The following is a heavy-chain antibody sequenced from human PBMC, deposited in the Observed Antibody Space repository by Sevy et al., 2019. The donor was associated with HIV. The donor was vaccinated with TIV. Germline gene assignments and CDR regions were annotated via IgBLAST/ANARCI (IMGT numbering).Heavy chain of an antibody. D-gene: IGHD3-22*01. J-gene: IGHJ4*02. CDR1: GLTFSSYV. CDR3: AKEYSSGYS. Sequence: GGSLRLSCTASGLTFSSYVMSWVRQAPGKGLEWVSTISGSGGYTYGADSVKGRFTISRDNSKNTVYLQMNSLTVEDTAMYYCAKEYSSGYSWGQGILVTVS. CDR2: ISGSGGYT. V-gene: IGHV3-23*01.